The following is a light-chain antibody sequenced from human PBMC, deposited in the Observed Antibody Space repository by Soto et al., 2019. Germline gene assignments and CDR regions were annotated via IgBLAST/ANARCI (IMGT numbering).Light chain of an antibody. V-gene: IGLV2-23*02. CDR2: EVN. CDR1: SGDVGIYNL. J-gene: IGLJ1*01. Sequence: QSVLTQPASVSGSPGQPITISCTGTSGDVGIYNLVSWYQHFPGKAPKLMIYEVNKRPSGVSNRLSGSKSGSTASLTISGLQADDEADYYCCSYTRSGSFVFGTGTKVTVL. CDR3: CSYTRSGSFV.